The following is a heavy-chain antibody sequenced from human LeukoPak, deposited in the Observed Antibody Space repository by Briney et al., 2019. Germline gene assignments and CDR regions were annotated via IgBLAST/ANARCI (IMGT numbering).Heavy chain of an antibody. CDR1: GFIFSRYG. Sequence: GGSLRLSCAASGFIFSRYGMSWVRQAPGKGLEWVSVIYSGGSTYYADSVKGRFTISRDNAKNSLYLQMNSLRAEDTAVYYCARGELGYSYGYDYWGQGTLVTVSS. V-gene: IGHV3-66*01. CDR2: IYSGGST. J-gene: IGHJ4*02. D-gene: IGHD5-18*01. CDR3: ARGELGYSYGYDY.